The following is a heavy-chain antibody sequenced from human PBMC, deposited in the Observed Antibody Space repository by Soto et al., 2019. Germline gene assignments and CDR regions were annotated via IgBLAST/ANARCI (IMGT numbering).Heavy chain of an antibody. CDR3: ARLLYDSGDYVGY. D-gene: IGHD4-17*01. CDR2: ISPSDTTI. V-gene: IGHV3-48*01. J-gene: IGHJ4*02. Sequence: PGGSLRLSCVASGFSFSSYSMNWVRQAPGKGLEWVAYISPSDTTIYYADSVQGRFTISRDDSKNSVYLQMDGLRVDDSALYYCARLLYDSGDYVGYWGQGTLVTVS. CDR1: GFSFSSYS.